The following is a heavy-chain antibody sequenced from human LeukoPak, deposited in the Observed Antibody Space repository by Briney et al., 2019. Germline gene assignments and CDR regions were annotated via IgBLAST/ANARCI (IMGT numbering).Heavy chain of an antibody. CDR1: GGSISSGSYY. J-gene: IGHJ4*02. V-gene: IGHV4-61*02. CDR2: IYTSGST. D-gene: IGHD3-3*01. Sequence: SETLSLTCTVSGGSISSGSYYWSWIRQPAGKGLEWIGRIYTSGSTNYNPSLKSRVTISVDTSKNQFSLKLSSVTAADTAVYYCARGGVVIPDDYWGQGTLVTVSS. CDR3: ARGGVVIPDDY.